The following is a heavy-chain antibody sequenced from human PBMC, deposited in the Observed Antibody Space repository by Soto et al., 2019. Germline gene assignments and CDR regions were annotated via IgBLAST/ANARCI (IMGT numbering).Heavy chain of an antibody. Sequence: VASVKVSCKASGYTFTSCYMHWVRQAPGQGLEWMGIINPSGGSTSYAQKFQGRVTMTRDTSTSTVYMELSSLRSEDTAVYYCARDFLPRRDGYSVAFDYWGQGTLVTVSS. D-gene: IGHD6-19*01. J-gene: IGHJ4*02. CDR2: INPSGGST. V-gene: IGHV1-46*01. CDR1: GYTFTSCY. CDR3: ARDFLPRRDGYSVAFDY.